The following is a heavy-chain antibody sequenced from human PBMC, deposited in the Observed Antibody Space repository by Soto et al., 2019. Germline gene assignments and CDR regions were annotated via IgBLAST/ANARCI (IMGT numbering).Heavy chain of an antibody. CDR1: GGSISSSSYY. D-gene: IGHD3-9*01. CDR2: IYYSGST. J-gene: IGHJ4*02. V-gene: IGHV4-39*01. Sequence: PSETLSLTCTVPGGSISSSSYYWGWIRQPPGKGLEWIGSIYYSGSTYYNPSLKSRVTISVDTSKNQFSLKLSSVTAADTAVYYCANVNYDILTGYPQGASDYWGQGTLVTVSS. CDR3: ANVNYDILTGYPQGASDY.